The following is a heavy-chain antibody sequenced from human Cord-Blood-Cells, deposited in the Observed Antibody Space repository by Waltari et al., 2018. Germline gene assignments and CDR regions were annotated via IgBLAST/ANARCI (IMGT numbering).Heavy chain of an antibody. CDR3: ARLSYCSGGSCYDDY. CDR1: GYTFTGYY. J-gene: IGHJ4*02. D-gene: IGHD2-15*01. Sequence: QVQLVQSGAEVKKPGASVKVSCKASGYTFTGYYMHWVRQAPGQGLEWMGWINPNSGGTNDAKKFQGRVTMTRDTSISTAYMELSRLRSDDTAVYYCARLSYCSGGSCYDDYWGQGTLVTVSS. CDR2: INPNSGGT. V-gene: IGHV1-2*02.